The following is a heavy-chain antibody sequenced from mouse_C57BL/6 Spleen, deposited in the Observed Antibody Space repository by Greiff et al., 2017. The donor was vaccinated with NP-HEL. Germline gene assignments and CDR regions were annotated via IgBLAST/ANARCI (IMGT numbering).Heavy chain of an antibody. D-gene: IGHD2-14*01. J-gene: IGHJ4*01. V-gene: IGHV1-15*01. CDR2: IDPETGGT. CDR1: GYTFTDYE. CDR3: TRRRYHYYAMDY. Sequence: QVQLKQSGAELVRPGASVTLSCKASGYTFTDYEMHWVKQTPVHGLEWIGAIDPETGGTAYNQKFKGKAILTADKSSSTAYMELRSLTSEDSAVYYCTRRRYHYYAMDYWGQGTSVTVSS.